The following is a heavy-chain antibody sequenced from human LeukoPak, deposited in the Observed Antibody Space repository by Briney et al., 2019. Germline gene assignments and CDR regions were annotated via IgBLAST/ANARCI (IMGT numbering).Heavy chain of an antibody. D-gene: IGHD6-6*01. CDR2: ISSSSSYI. CDR1: GFTFTTYS. J-gene: IGHJ4*02. Sequence: GGSLRLSCAASGFTFTTYSMNWVRQAPGKGLEWVSSISSSSSYIYYADSVKGRFTISRDNAKNSLYLQMNSLRAEDTAVYYCASMPARDYWGQGTLVTVSS. CDR3: ASMPARDY. V-gene: IGHV3-21*01.